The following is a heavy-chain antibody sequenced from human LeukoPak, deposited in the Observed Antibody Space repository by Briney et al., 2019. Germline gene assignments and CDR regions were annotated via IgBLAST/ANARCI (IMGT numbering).Heavy chain of an antibody. D-gene: IGHD3-10*01. Sequence: SQTLSLTCIVSGGSISRGSYYWNWIRQPAGKGLEWMGRVYNSGSTNYNPSLKSRVTISTDMSKNQFSLKLSSVTAADTAVYYCARQTFGALYFDSWGQGTLVTVSS. CDR3: ARQTFGALYFDS. V-gene: IGHV4-61*02. CDR1: GGSISRGSYY. J-gene: IGHJ4*02. CDR2: VYNSGST.